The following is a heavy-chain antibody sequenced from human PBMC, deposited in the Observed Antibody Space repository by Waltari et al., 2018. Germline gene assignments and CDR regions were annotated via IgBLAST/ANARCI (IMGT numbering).Heavy chain of an antibody. CDR3: ARTPPRSSWYLGDGYYFDY. CDR2: IYTSGST. J-gene: IGHJ4*02. V-gene: IGHV4-61*09. D-gene: IGHD6-13*01. CDR1: GGSISSGSYY. Sequence: QVQLQESGPGLVKPSQTLSLTCTVSGGSISSGSYYWSWIRQPAGKGLEWIGYIYTSGSTHYNPSLKSRVTISVDTSKNQFSLKLSSVTAADTAVYYCARTPPRSSWYLGDGYYFDYWGQGTLVTVSS.